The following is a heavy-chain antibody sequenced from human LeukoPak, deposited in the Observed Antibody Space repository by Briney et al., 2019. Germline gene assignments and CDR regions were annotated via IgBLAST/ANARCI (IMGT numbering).Heavy chain of an antibody. CDR2: ISSYNGNT. J-gene: IGHJ4*02. D-gene: IGHD4-17*01. CDR3: ARNPSTALDY. CDR1: VYTFTSYG. Sequence: ASVTVSCTASVYTFTSYGISWVGQAPGQGLEWMGWISSYNGNTNYAQKLQGRVTMTTDTSTSTAYMELRSLRSDDTAVYYCARNPSTALDYWGQGTLVTVSS. V-gene: IGHV1-18*01.